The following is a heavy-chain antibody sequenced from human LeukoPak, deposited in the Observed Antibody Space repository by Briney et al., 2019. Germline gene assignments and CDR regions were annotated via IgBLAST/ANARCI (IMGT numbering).Heavy chain of an antibody. V-gene: IGHV4-31*03. J-gene: IGHJ4*02. D-gene: IGHD3-10*01. CDR1: GGSISSGGYY. Sequence: SETLSLTCTVSGGSISSGGYYWSWIRQRPGKGLEWIGYIYYSGSTYYNPSLKSRVTISVDTSKNQFSLKLSSVTAADTAVYYCASSYGSGSPFDYWGQGTLVTVSS. CDR3: ASSYGSGSPFDY. CDR2: IYYSGST.